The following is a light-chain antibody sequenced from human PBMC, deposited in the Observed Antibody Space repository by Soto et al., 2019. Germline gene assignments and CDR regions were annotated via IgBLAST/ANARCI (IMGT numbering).Light chain of an antibody. J-gene: IGKJ1*01. CDR2: KGS. Sequence: DIQMTQSPSTLSASVGDRVTITCRASQRISRWLAWYQQKPGGAPKVLIFKGSSLQIGVPSRFSGSGSGTEFILTISSLQPDDFATYYCQQYSDYSPTFGQGTKV. CDR1: QRISRW. CDR3: QQYSDYSPT. V-gene: IGKV1-5*03.